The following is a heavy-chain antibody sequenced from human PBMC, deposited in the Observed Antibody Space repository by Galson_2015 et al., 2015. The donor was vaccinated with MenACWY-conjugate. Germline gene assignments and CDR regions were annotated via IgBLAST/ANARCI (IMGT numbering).Heavy chain of an antibody. V-gene: IGHV3-73*01. CDR2: IRSKANSYAT. Sequence: SLRLSCAASGFTFSGSAMHWVRQASGKGLEWVGRIRSKANSYATAYAASVKGRFTISRDDSKNTAYLQMNSLKTEDTAVYYCTSFHDSSGYPGRPTDYWGQGTLVTVSS. D-gene: IGHD3-22*01. J-gene: IGHJ4*02. CDR3: TSFHDSSGYPGRPTDY. CDR1: GFTFSGSA.